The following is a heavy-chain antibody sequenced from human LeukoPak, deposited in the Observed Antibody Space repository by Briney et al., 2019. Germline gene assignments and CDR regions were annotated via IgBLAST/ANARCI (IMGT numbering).Heavy chain of an antibody. CDR1: GFTFSSYA. Sequence: GGSLRLSCAASGFTFSSYAMSWVRQAPGKGLEWVSAISGSGGSTYYADSVKGRFTISRDNSENTLYLQMNSLRAEDTAVYYCAKTDQVYDSSGYYPDYWGHGTLVTASS. V-gene: IGHV3-23*01. CDR3: AKTDQVYDSSGYYPDY. J-gene: IGHJ4*01. D-gene: IGHD3-22*01. CDR2: ISGSGGST.